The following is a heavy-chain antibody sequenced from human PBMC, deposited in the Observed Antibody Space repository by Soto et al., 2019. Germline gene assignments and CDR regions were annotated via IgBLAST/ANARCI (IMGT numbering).Heavy chain of an antibody. V-gene: IGHV4-59*08. J-gene: IGHJ4*02. Sequence: SETLSLTCTVSGGSISSYYWSWIRQPPGKGLEWIGYIYYSGSTNYNPSLKSRVTISVDTSKNQFSLKLSSVTAADTAVYYCAAFSSGYLVDGYWGQGTLVTVSS. CDR1: GGSISSYY. D-gene: IGHD5-12*01. CDR3: AAFSSGYLVDGY. CDR2: IYYSGST.